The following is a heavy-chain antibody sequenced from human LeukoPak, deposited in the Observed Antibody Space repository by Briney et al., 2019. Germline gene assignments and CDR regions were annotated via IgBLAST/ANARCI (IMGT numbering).Heavy chain of an antibody. CDR3: ARGGHGHTQNDY. CDR1: GYTFTDYH. V-gene: IGHV1-2*02. Sequence: ASVKVSCKASGYTFTDYHIHWVRQAPGQGLEWMGWINPNTGGTNYAQSFQGRVTMTRDTSIRTSYMELSSLLSDDTALYYCARGGHGHTQNDYWGQGTLVTVSS. J-gene: IGHJ4*02. CDR2: INPNTGGT. D-gene: IGHD5-24*01.